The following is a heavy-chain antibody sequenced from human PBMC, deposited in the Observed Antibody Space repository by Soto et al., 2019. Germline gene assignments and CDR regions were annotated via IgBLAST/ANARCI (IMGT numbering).Heavy chain of an antibody. V-gene: IGHV4-61*01. Sequence: QVQLQESGPGLVKPSETLSLTCTVSGGSVSSGSYYWSWIRQPPGKGLEWIGYIYYSGSTNYNPSLKSRVTISVDTSKHQFSLKLSSVTAADTAVYYCARVPSSGWYVSGFDPWGQGTLVTVSS. CDR2: IYYSGST. J-gene: IGHJ5*02. D-gene: IGHD6-19*01. CDR3: ARVPSSGWYVSGFDP. CDR1: GGSVSSGSYY.